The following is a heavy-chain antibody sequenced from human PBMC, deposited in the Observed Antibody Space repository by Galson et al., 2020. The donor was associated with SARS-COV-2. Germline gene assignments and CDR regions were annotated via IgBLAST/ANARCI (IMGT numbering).Heavy chain of an antibody. J-gene: IGHJ6*02. D-gene: IGHD1-26*01. CDR1: GYTLTALS. V-gene: IGHV1-24*01. Sequence: ASVTVSCQVSGYTLTALSMHWVRQAPGKGLEWMGGFDPEDGETIYAQKFQGRVTMTEDTSTDTAYMELSSLRSEDTAVYYCATEGRYYGMDVWGQGTTVTVSS. CDR2: FDPEDGET. CDR3: ATEGRYYGMDV.